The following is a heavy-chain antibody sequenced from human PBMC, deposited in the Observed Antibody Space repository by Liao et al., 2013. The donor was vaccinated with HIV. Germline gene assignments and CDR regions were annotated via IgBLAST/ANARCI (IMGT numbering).Heavy chain of an antibody. CDR2: IYYTGST. V-gene: IGHV4-59*01. J-gene: IGHJ4*02. CDR3: ARILRPDIAVALDY. D-gene: IGHD6-19*01. CDR1: GGSISPYY. Sequence: QVQLQESGPGLVKPSETLSLTCTVSGGSISPYYWSWIRQPPGKGLEWIGFIYYTGSTNYNPSFNSRVTISLDTSKNRFSLKLTSLTAADAAVYYCARILRPDIAVALDYWGQGSLVTVSS.